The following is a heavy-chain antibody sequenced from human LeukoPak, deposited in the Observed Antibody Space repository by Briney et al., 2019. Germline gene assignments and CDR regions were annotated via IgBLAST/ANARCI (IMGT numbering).Heavy chain of an antibody. V-gene: IGHV4-59*01. CDR2: IYYSGST. CDR1: GGSISSYY. D-gene: IGHD1-7*01. CDR3: ARRELELRGRYYHYYMDV. Sequence: PSETLSLTCTVSGGSISSYYWSWIRQPPGKGLEWIGYIYYSGSTNYNPSLKSRVTISVDTSKNQFSLKLSSVTAADTAVYYCARRELELRGRYYHYYMDVWGKGTTVTVSS. J-gene: IGHJ6*03.